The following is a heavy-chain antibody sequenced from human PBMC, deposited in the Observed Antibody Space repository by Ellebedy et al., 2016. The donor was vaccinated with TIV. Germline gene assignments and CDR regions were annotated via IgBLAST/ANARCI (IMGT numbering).Heavy chain of an antibody. J-gene: IGHJ4*02. V-gene: IGHV3-23*01. CDR2: ISGSSGST. D-gene: IGHD3-9*01. CDR1: GFTFSSYA. CDR3: AKDGSLRYFDWFGDY. Sequence: GGSLRLSCAASGFTFSSYAMSWVRQAPGKGLEWVSVISGSSGSTYYADSVKDRFTISRDNSKNTLYLQMNSLRAEDTAVYYCAKDGSLRYFDWFGDYWGQGTLVTVSS.